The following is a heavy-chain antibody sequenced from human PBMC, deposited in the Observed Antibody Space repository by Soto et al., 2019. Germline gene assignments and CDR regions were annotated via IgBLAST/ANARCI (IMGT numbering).Heavy chain of an antibody. V-gene: IGHV3-74*01. D-gene: IGHD3-10*02. CDR2: ISTDGSRT. J-gene: IGHJ4*02. CDR3: ARDMLGPRAFDY. Sequence: GGSPRLSCSVCGFTFCSHWMHWVRQAPGKGLVWVSRISTDGSRTTYADSVKGRVTISRDNAKNTLYLDMSSLRAEDTAVYYCARDMLGPRAFDYWGQGTLVTVSS. CDR1: GFTFCSHW.